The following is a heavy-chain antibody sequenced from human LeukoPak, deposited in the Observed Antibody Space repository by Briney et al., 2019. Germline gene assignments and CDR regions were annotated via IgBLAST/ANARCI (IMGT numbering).Heavy chain of an antibody. Sequence: GGSLRLSCAASGFTFSSYWMSWVRQAPGKGLEWVANIKQDGSEKYYVDSVKGRFTISRNNAKNSLYLQMNSLRAEDTAVYYCARYSGYDDEGEYFDYWGQGTLVTVSS. CDR3: ARYSGYDDEGEYFDY. CDR2: IKQDGSEK. D-gene: IGHD5-12*01. CDR1: GFTFSSYW. V-gene: IGHV3-7*01. J-gene: IGHJ4*02.